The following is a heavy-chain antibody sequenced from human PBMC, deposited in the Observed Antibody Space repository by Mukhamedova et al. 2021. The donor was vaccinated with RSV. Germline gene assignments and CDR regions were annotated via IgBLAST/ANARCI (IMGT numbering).Heavy chain of an antibody. CDR3: TSYSGSYYVY. V-gene: IGHV3-73*01. J-gene: IGHJ4*02. Sequence: VKGRFTISRDDSKNTAYLQMNSLKTEDTAVYYCTSYSGSYYVYWGQGTLVTVSS. D-gene: IGHD1-26*01.